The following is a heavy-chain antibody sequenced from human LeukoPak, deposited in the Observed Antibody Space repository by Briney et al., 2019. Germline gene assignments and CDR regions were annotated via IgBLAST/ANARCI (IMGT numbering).Heavy chain of an antibody. CDR1: GFTFSSYS. CDR2: ISSSSRYI. Sequence: GGSLRLSCAASGFTFSSYSMNWVRQAPGKGLEWVSSISSSSRYIYYADSMKGRFTISRDNAKNSLYLQMNSLRAEDTAVYYCARDGLAAATLHWCFDLWGRGTLVTVSS. J-gene: IGHJ2*01. D-gene: IGHD6-25*01. V-gene: IGHV3-21*04. CDR3: ARDGLAAATLHWCFDL.